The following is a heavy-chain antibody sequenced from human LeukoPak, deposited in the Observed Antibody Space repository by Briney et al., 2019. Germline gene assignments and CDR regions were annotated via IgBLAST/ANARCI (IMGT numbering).Heavy chain of an antibody. Sequence: ASVKVSCKASGYTFTSYGISWVRKAPGQGLEWMGWISAYNSNTNYAQKLQGRVTMTTDTSTSTAYMELRSLRSDDTAVYYCARDPPPYYYDSSGYPPDYWGQGTLVTVSS. CDR3: ARDPPPYYYDSSGYPPDY. D-gene: IGHD3-22*01. CDR2: ISAYNSNT. J-gene: IGHJ4*02. CDR1: GYTFTSYG. V-gene: IGHV1-18*01.